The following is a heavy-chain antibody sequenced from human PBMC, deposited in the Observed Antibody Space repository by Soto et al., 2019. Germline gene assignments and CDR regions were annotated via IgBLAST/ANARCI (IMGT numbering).Heavy chain of an antibody. CDR3: ARGVVGSGWLFDY. Sequence: GASVKVSCKASGYTFTGYYMHWVRQAPGQGLEWMGWINPNSGGTNYAQKFQGWVTMTRDTSISTAYMELSRLRSDDTAVYYCARGVVGSGWLFDYWGQGTLVTVSS. V-gene: IGHV1-2*04. J-gene: IGHJ4*02. D-gene: IGHD6-19*01. CDR1: GYTFTGYY. CDR2: INPNSGGT.